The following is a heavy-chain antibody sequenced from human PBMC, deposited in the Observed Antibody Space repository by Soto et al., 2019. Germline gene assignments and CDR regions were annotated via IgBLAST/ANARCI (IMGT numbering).Heavy chain of an antibody. CDR3: ARENSYFDY. Sequence: QIQLLQSGAEVKKPGASVKVTCKASGYTFRNFGISWVRQAPGQGLEWMGWISAYNANANYAQQFPSRLTMTADTATSTAYMELRSLRSDDTAVYDCARENSYFDYWGQGTLVTVSS. V-gene: IGHV1-18*01. CDR2: ISAYNANA. J-gene: IGHJ4*02. CDR1: GYTFRNFG.